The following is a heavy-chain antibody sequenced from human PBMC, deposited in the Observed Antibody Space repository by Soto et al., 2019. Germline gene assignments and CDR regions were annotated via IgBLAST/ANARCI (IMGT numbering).Heavy chain of an antibody. Sequence: SVKVSCKASGGTFSSYAIGWVRQAPGQGLEWMGGIIPIFGTANYAQKFQGRVTITADESTSTAYMELSSLRSEDTAVYYCARDICSGGSCSYYYYGMDVWGQGTTVTVSS. CDR1: GGTFSSYA. CDR2: IIPIFGTA. D-gene: IGHD2-15*01. V-gene: IGHV1-69*13. J-gene: IGHJ6*02. CDR3: ARDICSGGSCSYYYYGMDV.